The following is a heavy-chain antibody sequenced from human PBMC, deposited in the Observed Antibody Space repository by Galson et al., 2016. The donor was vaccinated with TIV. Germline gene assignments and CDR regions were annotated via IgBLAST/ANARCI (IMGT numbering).Heavy chain of an antibody. V-gene: IGHV3-48*01. J-gene: IGHJ4*02. CDR3: ARLGPSSVFDN. Sequence: SLRLSCAASGFTFSSYSMNWVRQAPGKGLEWVSYISSHSSSIYYVDSVKGRFTISRDNAKNSLYLQVRSLRAEDTAVYYCARLGPSSVFDNWGQGALVTVSS. CDR1: GFTFSSYS. CDR2: ISSHSSSI.